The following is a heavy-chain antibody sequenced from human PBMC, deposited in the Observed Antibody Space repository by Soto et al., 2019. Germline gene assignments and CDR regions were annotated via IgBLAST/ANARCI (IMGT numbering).Heavy chain of an antibody. CDR1: GFTFSSYG. D-gene: IGHD3-3*01. Sequence: QVQLVESGGGVVQPGRSLRLSCAASGFTFSSYGMHWVRQAPGKGLEWVAVIWYDGTNKYYADTVKGRFTISRDNSKNTLYVKMNSLRAEDTGVYFCARGFIRPRHYSFFGAWGQGPTVPVSS. CDR2: IWYDGTNK. CDR3: ARGFIRPRHYSFFGA. V-gene: IGHV3-33*01. J-gene: IGHJ6*02.